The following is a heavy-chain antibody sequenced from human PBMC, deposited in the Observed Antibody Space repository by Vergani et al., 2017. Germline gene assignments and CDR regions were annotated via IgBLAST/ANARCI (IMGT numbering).Heavy chain of an antibody. V-gene: IGHV4-34*01. J-gene: IGHJ4*02. D-gene: IGHD5-18*01. CDR3: ARGVDTAMVTIDY. CDR1: GGSFSGYY. Sequence: QVQLQQWGAGLLKPSETLSLTCAVYGGSFSGYYWSWIRQPPGKGLEWIGEINHSGSTNYNPSLKSRVTISVDTSKNQFSLQLSSVTAADTAVYYCARGVDTAMVTIDYWGQGTLVTVSS. CDR2: INHSGST.